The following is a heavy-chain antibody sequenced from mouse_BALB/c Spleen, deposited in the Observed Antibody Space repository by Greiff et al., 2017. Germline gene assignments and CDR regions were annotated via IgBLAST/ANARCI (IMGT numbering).Heavy chain of an antibody. CDR2: IYPGNVNT. V-gene: IGHV1S56*01. J-gene: IGHJ3*01. D-gene: IGHD1-1*01. CDR1: GYTFTSYY. Sequence: VQLQQSGPELVKPGASVRISCKASGYTFTSYYIHWVKQRPGQGLEWIGWIYPGNVNTKYNEKFKGKATLTADKSSSTAYMQLSSLTSEDSAVYFCATYGSSSWFAYWGKGTLVTVSA. CDR3: ATYGSSSWFAY.